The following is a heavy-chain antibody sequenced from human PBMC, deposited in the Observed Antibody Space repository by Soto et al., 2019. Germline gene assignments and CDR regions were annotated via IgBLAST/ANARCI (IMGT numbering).Heavy chain of an antibody. CDR2: ISESGGKT. CDR1: GFTFRSYA. V-gene: IGHV3-23*01. CDR3: AKDRGTIFGVVWKYGMDV. Sequence: EGQLLESGGGLVQPGGSLRLSCVASGFTFRSYAMAWVRQAPGKGLEWVSGISESGGKTNYAESVRGRFSISRDNSRNTLSLLMNNVTAEDTAIYYCAKDRGTIFGVVWKYGMDVWGEGTKVSVSS. J-gene: IGHJ6*04. D-gene: IGHD3-3*01.